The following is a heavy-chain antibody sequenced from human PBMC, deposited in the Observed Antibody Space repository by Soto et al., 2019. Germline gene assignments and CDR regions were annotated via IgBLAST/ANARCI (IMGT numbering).Heavy chain of an antibody. CDR2: INHSGST. CDR3: ARGPEYYDFWSGYYRHLYFDY. J-gene: IGHJ4*02. V-gene: IGHV4-34*01. Sequence: QVQLQQWGAGLLKPSETLSLTCAVYGGSFSGYYWSWIRQPPGKGLEWIGEINHSGSTNYNPSLKSRVTISVDTSKNQFSLKLSSVTAADTAVYYCARGPEYYDFWSGYYRHLYFDYWGQGTLVTVSS. D-gene: IGHD3-3*01. CDR1: GGSFSGYY.